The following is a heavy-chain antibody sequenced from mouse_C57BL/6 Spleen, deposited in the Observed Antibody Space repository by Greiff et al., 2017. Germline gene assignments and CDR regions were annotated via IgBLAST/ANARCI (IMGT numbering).Heavy chain of an antibody. CDR2: IWSDGST. CDR3: ARHTLYYYGSSYDYYAMDY. J-gene: IGHJ4*01. Sequence: VHLVESGPGLVAPSQSLSITCTVSGFSLTSYGVHWVRQPPGKGLEWLVVIWSDGSTTYNSALKSRLSISKDNSKSQVFLKMNSLQTDDTAMYYCARHTLYYYGSSYDYYAMDYWGQGTSVTVSS. V-gene: IGHV2-6-1*01. CDR1: GFSLTSYG. D-gene: IGHD1-1*01.